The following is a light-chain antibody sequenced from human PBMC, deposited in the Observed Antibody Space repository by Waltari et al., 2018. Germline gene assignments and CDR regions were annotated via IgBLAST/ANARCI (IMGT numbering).Light chain of an antibody. Sequence: DIQMTQSPSSLSAAVGDRVTITCRASQSISSYFNWYQQKPGKAPKLLLYTASSLQVGVPSRFSGSGSGTDFILTISSLQPEDLATYYCQQSYSTPWTFGQGTKVEIK. CDR2: TAS. V-gene: IGKV1-39*01. J-gene: IGKJ1*01. CDR1: QSISSY. CDR3: QQSYSTPWT.